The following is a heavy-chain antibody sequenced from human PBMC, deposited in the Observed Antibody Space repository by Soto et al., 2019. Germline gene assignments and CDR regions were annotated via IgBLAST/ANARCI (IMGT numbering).Heavy chain of an antibody. J-gene: IGHJ4*02. Sequence: QLQLQESGPGLVKPSETLSLTCTVSGGSISSSSYYWGWIRQPPGKGLEWIGSIYYSGSTYYNPSLKSRVTISVDTSKNQFSLKLSSVTAADTAVYYCARHVDTAMFDYWGQGTLVTVSS. CDR1: GGSISSSSYY. CDR2: IYYSGST. D-gene: IGHD5-18*01. CDR3: ARHVDTAMFDY. V-gene: IGHV4-39*01.